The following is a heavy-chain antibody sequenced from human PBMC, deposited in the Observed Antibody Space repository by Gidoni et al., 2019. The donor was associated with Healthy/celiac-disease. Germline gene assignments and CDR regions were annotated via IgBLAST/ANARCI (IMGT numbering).Heavy chain of an antibody. Sequence: QVQLVQSGAEVKKPGASVKVSCKASGYTFTSYYMHWVRQAPGQGLEWMGIINPSGGSTSYAQKFQGRVTMTRDTSTSTVYMELSSLRSEDTAVYYCARGLRLGELSLWYDAFDIWGQGTMVTVSS. V-gene: IGHV1-46*03. J-gene: IGHJ3*02. CDR2: INPSGGST. D-gene: IGHD3-16*02. CDR1: GYTFTSYY. CDR3: ARGLRLGELSLWYDAFDI.